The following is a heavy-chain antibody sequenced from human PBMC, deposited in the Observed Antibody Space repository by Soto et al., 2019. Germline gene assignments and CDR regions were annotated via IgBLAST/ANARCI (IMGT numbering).Heavy chain of an antibody. V-gene: IGHV3-23*01. CDR2: ISGIGGST. J-gene: IGHJ4*02. CDR3: AKGELVLRYFDWLSSYNDY. Sequence: PRLSCAASGTTFISYAMSCIRHAPGMRLARVSGISGIGGSTYNADTEKGRFPISRDTSKNTLSLQMNSLRAEATAASYCAKGELVLRYFDWLSSYNDYWGQGTLVTVSS. CDR1: GTTFISYA. D-gene: IGHD3-9*01.